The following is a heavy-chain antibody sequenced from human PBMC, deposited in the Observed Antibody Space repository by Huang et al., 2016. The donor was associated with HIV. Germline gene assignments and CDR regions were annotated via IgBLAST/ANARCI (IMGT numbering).Heavy chain of an antibody. CDR3: ARGGGIQLWLLGYYYMDV. CDR2: ISVYNGNT. J-gene: IGHJ6*03. V-gene: IGHV1-18*01. CDR1: GYTFSSFG. Sequence: QVQLVQSGAEVKKPGASVKVSCKASGYTFSSFGISWVRQAPGQGLEWGGWISVYNGNTKCAQKFQGRLTRTTDTSTSTAYMELRSLRSDDTAVYYCARGGGIQLWLLGYYYMDVWGNGTTVTVSS. D-gene: IGHD5-18*01.